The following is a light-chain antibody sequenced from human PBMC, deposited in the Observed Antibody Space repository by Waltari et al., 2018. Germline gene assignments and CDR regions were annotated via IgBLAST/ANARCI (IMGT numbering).Light chain of an antibody. Sequence: DIQMTQSPSSLSASVGDRVTITCRASENVNNYLNWYQQKPGKAPKLLIYSASTLQSGVPSRFSGSGSGTDYTFTISSLQSEDVATYYCQYGDDSPYSFGQGTKVEIK. V-gene: IGKV1-39*02. CDR2: SAS. CDR1: ENVNNY. CDR3: QYGDDSPYS. J-gene: IGKJ2*03.